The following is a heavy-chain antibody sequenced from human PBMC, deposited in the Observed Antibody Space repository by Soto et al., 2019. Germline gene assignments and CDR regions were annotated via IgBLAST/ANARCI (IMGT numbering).Heavy chain of an antibody. J-gene: IGHJ4*02. V-gene: IGHV3-23*01. Sequence: GGSLRLSCAASGFTFSSYAMSWVRQAPGKGLEWVSAISGSGGSTYYADSVKGRFTISRDNSKNTLYLQMNSLRAEDTAVYYCAKGTNYDYIWGSYRFDYWGQGTLVTVSS. D-gene: IGHD3-16*02. CDR2: ISGSGGST. CDR1: GFTFSSYA. CDR3: AKGTNYDYIWGSYRFDY.